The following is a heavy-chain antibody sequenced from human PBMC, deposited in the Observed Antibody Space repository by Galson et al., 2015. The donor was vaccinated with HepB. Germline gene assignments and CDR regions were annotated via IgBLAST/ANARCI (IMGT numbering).Heavy chain of an antibody. CDR2: INNDASST. Sequence: SLRLSCAVSGFTLSDYWMHWVRQSPGKGLVWVSRINNDASSTAYADSVKGRSTISRDSAKNTVYLQMNSLRADDTAVYYCARSRVERAVAGTFDSWGQGTLVTVSS. D-gene: IGHD6-19*01. CDR3: ARSRVERAVAGTFDS. V-gene: IGHV3-74*01. CDR1: GFTLSDYW. J-gene: IGHJ4*02.